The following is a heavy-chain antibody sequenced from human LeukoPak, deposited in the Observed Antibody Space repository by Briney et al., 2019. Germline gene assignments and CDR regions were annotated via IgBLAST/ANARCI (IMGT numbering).Heavy chain of an antibody. J-gene: IGHJ4*02. CDR1: GLTFSSYW. CDR3: ARIGLFDY. CDR2: NNSDGSST. Sequence: AGGSLRLSCAASGLTFSSYWMHWARQAPGKGLVWVSRNNSDGSSTSYADSVKGRFTISRDNAKNTLYLQMNSRRAEDTAVYYCARIGLFDYWGQGTLVTVSS. D-gene: IGHD5/OR15-5a*01. V-gene: IGHV3-74*01.